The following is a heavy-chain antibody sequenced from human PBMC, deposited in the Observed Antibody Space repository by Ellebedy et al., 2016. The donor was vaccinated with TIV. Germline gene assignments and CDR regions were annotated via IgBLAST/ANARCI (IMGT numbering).Heavy chain of an antibody. CDR3: ARGVGQYCSGGSCNRHYYYYCMDV. V-gene: IGHV4-59*01. Sequence: MPSETLSLTCTVSGGSIDSNYWSWIRQPPGKGLEWIGYIHYSGGISYNPSLGSRVTISLERPKNRFSLRLSSVTAADTAVYYCARGVGQYCSGGSCNRHYYYYCMDVWGHGTTVTVS. D-gene: IGHD2-15*01. J-gene: IGHJ6*02. CDR2: IHYSGGI. CDR1: GGSIDSNY.